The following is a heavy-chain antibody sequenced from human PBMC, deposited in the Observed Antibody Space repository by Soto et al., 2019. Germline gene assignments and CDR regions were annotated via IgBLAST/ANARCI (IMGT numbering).Heavy chain of an antibody. CDR1: GFHFTSYA. V-gene: IGHV3-23*01. CDR2: ASGGGDAK. J-gene: IGHJ4*02. CDR3: AKEKNGVCDDDGSRHYYDF. Sequence: EVRLLESGGGSVQSGGSLRLSCRTSGFHFTSYAMSWVRQAPGRGLEWISGASGGGDAKYYSDSVKGRFTVSRDTSKSTMFLQMTGPRLEDTAIHLFAKEKNGVCDDDGSRHYYDFWGQRALVTVAP. D-gene: IGHD3-16*01.